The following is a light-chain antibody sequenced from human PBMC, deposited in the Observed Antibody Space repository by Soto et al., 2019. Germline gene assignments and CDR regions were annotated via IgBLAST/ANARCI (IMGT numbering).Light chain of an antibody. CDR2: AAS. J-gene: IGKJ2*01. CDR3: QQSYRTQYT. Sequence: DFEMTQSPSSLSASIGDRVTITCRASQITDNHFNWYQQKPGKAPKLLIYAASTLQSAVPSRFSGSGSGTDFTLTISSLQPEDFATYYCQQSYRTQYTFGQGTKLEIK. V-gene: IGKV1-39*01. CDR1: QITDNH.